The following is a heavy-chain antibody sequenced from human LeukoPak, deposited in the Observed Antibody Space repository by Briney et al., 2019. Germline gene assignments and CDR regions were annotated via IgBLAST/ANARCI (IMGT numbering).Heavy chain of an antibody. CDR2: ILYNGSNK. D-gene: IGHD2-15*01. J-gene: IGHJ5*02. CDR1: GFTFSSSG. Sequence: PGGSLRLSCAASGFTFSSSGMHWVRQAPGKGPEWVAVILYNGSNKYYADSVKGRFTISRDNSKNTLYLQMNSLRVEDTAVYYCARAGGYCSGGSCYRGYSWFDPWGQGTLVTVSS. CDR3: ARAGGYCSGGSCYRGYSWFDP. V-gene: IGHV3-33*01.